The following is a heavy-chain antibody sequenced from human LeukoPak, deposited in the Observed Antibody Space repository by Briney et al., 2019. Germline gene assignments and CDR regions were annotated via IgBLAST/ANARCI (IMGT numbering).Heavy chain of an antibody. Sequence: GGSLRLSCAASGFTFSSHDMHWVRQTTGKGLEWVSAINSDGDPYYPDYVRGRFTISRDNAKNSLYLQMDSLRAGDTAVYYCARSLGWGMDARGQGTTVTVSS. V-gene: IGHV3-13*05. J-gene: IGHJ6*02. CDR2: INSDGDP. D-gene: IGHD2-15*01. CDR3: ARSLGWGMDA. CDR1: GFTFSSHD.